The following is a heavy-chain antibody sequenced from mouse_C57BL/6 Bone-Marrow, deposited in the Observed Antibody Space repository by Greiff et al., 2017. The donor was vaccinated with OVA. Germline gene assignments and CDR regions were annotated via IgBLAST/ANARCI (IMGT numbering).Heavy chain of an antibody. D-gene: IGHD1-1*01. J-gene: IGHJ4*01. Sequence: VQLQQPGAELVKPGASVKLSCKASGYTFTSYWMHWVKQRPGQGLEWIGMIHPNSGSTNYNEKFKSKATLTVDKSSSTAYMQLSSLTSEDSAVYYCANYGSRTNYYAMDYWGQGTSVTVSS. CDR2: IHPNSGST. CDR1: GYTFTSYW. CDR3: ANYGSRTNYYAMDY. V-gene: IGHV1-64*01.